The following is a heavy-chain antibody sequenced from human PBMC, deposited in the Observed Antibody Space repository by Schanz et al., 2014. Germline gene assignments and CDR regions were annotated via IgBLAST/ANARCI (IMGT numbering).Heavy chain of an antibody. CDR3: ARDEGRDGYNLAFDV. J-gene: IGHJ3*01. D-gene: IGHD5-12*01. CDR1: GFTFSSYG. Sequence: QVHLVESGGGVVQPGRSLRLSCAASGFTFSSYGMHWVRQVPGKGLEWVAVVCYDGSKKYYADSVKGRFIISRDSSKXXXFLQMNSLRAXXXXXXXCARDEGRDGYNLAFDVWGQGTLVTVSS. V-gene: IGHV3-33*01. CDR2: VCYDGSKK.